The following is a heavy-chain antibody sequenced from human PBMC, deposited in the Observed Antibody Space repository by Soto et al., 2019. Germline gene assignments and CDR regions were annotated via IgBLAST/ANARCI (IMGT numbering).Heavy chain of an antibody. CDR3: AKVGSVRASHSDFGY. CDR1: GCTFSSYA. D-gene: IGHD1-26*01. J-gene: IGHJ4*02. V-gene: IGHV3-23*01. Sequence: GGSLRLSCGASGCTFSSYAMSWVRQAQGKGLEWVSAISGSGGSRYYADSVKGRFTISRHNSKNTLYLQMNRLRAEDTAVYNCAKVGSVRASHSDFGYWSQGTTVTASS. CDR2: ISGSGGSR.